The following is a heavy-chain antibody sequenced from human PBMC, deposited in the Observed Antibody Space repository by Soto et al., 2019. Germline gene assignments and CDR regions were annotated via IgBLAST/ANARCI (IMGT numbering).Heavy chain of an antibody. CDR2: VSTSGRST. V-gene: IGHV3-64D*06. CDR1: GFIFSEST. Sequence: PGGSLRLSCSASGFIFSESTIYWVRQVPGKGPEAISAVSTSGRSTYYADSVEDRFTISRDNSKNTLFLQMGSLRPEDTAIYYCVKQAHGLDGVAFDYWGQGTQVTVS. D-gene: IGHD2-15*01. J-gene: IGHJ4*02. CDR3: VKQAHGLDGVAFDY.